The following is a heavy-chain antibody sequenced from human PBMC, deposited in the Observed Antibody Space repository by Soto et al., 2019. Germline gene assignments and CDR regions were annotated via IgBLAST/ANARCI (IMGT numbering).Heavy chain of an antibody. CDR2: ISAYNGNT. D-gene: IGHD6-13*01. J-gene: IGHJ3*02. Sequence: GASVKVSCKSSGYTFTSYGISWVRQAPGQGLEWMGWISAYNGNTNYAQKLQGRVTMTTDTSTSTAYMELRSLRSDDTAVYYCARAPPTRYSSSWFSAGDIWGQGKMVTVS. CDR3: ARAPPTRYSSSWFSAGDI. CDR1: GYTFTSYG. V-gene: IGHV1-18*04.